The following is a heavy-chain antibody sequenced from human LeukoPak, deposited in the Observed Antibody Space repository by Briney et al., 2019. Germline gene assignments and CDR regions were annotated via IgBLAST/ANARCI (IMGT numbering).Heavy chain of an antibody. CDR3: ARVDSVGTVSPFY. CDR2: LRPDTGAT. D-gene: IGHD5-12*01. Sequence: ASVKVSCKASGYTFTGYYMHWVRQVPGQGLEWMGWLRPDTGATNFAQNFLGRVTMTGDTTISTAYMELSRLRPDDTAVYYCARVDSVGTVSPFYWGQGTLVTVSS. J-gene: IGHJ4*02. CDR1: GYTFTGYY. V-gene: IGHV1-2*02.